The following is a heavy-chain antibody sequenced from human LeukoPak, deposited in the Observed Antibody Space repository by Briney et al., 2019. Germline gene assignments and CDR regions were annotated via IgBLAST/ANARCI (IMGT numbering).Heavy chain of an antibody. CDR1: GFTFSSYG. D-gene: IGHD2-2*01. V-gene: IGHV3-30*18. Sequence: GRSLRLSCAASGFTFSSYGMHWVRQAPGKGLGWVAVISYDGSNKYYADSVKGRFTISRDNSKNTLYLQMNSLRAEDTAVYYCAKVGGCSSTSCYHDAFDIWGQGTMVTVSS. CDR2: ISYDGSNK. J-gene: IGHJ3*02. CDR3: AKVGGCSSTSCYHDAFDI.